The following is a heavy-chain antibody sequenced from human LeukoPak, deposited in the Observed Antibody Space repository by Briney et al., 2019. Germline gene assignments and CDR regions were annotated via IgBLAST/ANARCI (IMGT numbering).Heavy chain of an antibody. D-gene: IGHD4-17*01. CDR2: IYYSGST. J-gene: IGHJ6*03. V-gene: IGHV4-59*01. CDR3: ARDGHLDYGDYYYYMDV. Sequence: SETLSLTCTVSGGSISSYYWSWIRQPPGKGLEWIGYIYYSGSTNYNPSLKSRVTISVDTSKNQSSLKLSSVTAADTAVYYCARDGHLDYGDYYYYMDVWGKGTTVTVSS. CDR1: GGSISSYY.